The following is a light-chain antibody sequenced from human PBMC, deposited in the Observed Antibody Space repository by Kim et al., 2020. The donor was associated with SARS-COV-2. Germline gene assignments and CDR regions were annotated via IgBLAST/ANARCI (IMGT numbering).Light chain of an antibody. V-gene: IGKV3-20*01. J-gene: IGKJ2*01. CDR2: GAS. CDR1: QSVSSSY. CDR3: QQYGSSPPYT. Sequence: SPGASATLSCRASQSVSSSYLAWYQQKPGQAPRLLIYGASSRATGIPDRFSGSGSGTDFTLTISRLEPEDFAVYYCQQYGSSPPYTFGQGTKLEI.